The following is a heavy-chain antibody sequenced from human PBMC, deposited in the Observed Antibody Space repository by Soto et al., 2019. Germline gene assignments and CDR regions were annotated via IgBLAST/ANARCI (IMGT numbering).Heavy chain of an antibody. Sequence: EVQLVESGGGSVQPGGSVRLSCAASGFSFNGPAIHRVRQASGKGLEWVGRIRNQVKNYETVYAATMEGRITISRDDSKNTAYLQINSLKAEDSAVYYCTTAYVWGQGTLVTVPS. CDR2: IRNQVKNYET. D-gene: IGHD3-16*01. J-gene: IGHJ4*02. CDR1: GFSFNGPA. V-gene: IGHV3-73*01. CDR3: TTAYV.